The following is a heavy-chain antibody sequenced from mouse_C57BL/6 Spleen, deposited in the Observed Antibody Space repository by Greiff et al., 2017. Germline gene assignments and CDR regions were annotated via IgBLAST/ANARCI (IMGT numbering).Heavy chain of an antibody. V-gene: IGHV1-81*01. CDR3: ARSGWDEDYAMDY. J-gene: IGHJ4*01. CDR1: GYTFTSSG. CDR2: IYPRSGNT. Sequence: QVQLQQSGAELARPGASVKLSCKASGYTFTSSGISWVKQRTGQGLEWIGEIYPRSGNTYYNEKFKGKATLTADKSSSTAYMELRSLTSEDSAVXACARSGWDEDYAMDYWGQGTSVTVSS. D-gene: IGHD4-1*01.